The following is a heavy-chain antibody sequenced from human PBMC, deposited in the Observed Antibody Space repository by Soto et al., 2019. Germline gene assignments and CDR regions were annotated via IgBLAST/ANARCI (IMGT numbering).Heavy chain of an antibody. V-gene: IGHV3-7*01. J-gene: IGHJ3*02. Sequence: GGSLRLSCAASGFSFSRFWMSWIRQAPGKGLEWVANINQDGSKKDHVDSVKGRFTISRDNAMNSLYLQMDSLRVDDTAVYYCAGEYSGHRPIRGHGTMVTVSS. D-gene: IGHD5-12*01. CDR3: AGEYSGHRPI. CDR1: GFSFSRFW. CDR2: INQDGSKK.